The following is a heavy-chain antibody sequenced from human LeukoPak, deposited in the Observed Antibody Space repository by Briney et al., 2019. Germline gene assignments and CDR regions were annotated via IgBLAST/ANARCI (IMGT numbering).Heavy chain of an antibody. CDR3: ARSRSGTYLLAY. Sequence: ASVKVSCKATGGTFSSYAISWVRQAPGQGLEWMGGIIPIFGTANYAQKFQGRVTMTRDTSTSTVYMELSSLRSEDTAVYYCARSRSGTYLLAYWGQGTLVTVSS. CDR1: GGTFSSYA. V-gene: IGHV1-69*05. CDR2: IIPIFGTA. D-gene: IGHD1-26*01. J-gene: IGHJ4*02.